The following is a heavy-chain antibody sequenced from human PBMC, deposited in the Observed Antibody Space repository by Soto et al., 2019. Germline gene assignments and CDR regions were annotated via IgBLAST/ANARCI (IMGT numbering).Heavy chain of an antibody. CDR2: IYYSGST. V-gene: IGHV4-59*01. J-gene: IGHJ4*02. CDR3: ARGSSSGYDIDY. D-gene: IGHD5-12*01. CDR1: GGSISSYY. Sequence: QVQLQESGPGLVKPSETLSLTCTVSGGSISSYYWSWIRQPPGKGLEWIGYIYYSGSTNYNPSLKSRVTISVDTSKNQFSLKLSSVTAADTAVYYCARGSSSGYDIDYWGQGTLVTVSS.